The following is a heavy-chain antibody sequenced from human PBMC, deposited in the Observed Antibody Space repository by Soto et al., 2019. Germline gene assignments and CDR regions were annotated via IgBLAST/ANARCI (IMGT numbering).Heavy chain of an antibody. V-gene: IGHV4-34*01. CDR2: INHSGST. J-gene: IGHJ6*02. D-gene: IGHD5-18*01. Sequence: SETLSLTCAVYGGSFSGYYWSWIRQPPGKGLEWIGEINHSGSTNYNPSLKSRVTISVDTSKNQFSLKLSSVTAADTAVYYCARGGRSYGYWARKRYGMEVWGQGTTVTGSS. CDR3: ARGGRSYGYWARKRYGMEV. CDR1: GGSFSGYY.